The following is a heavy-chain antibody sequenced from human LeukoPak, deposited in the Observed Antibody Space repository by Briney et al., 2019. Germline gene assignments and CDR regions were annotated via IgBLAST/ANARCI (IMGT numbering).Heavy chain of an antibody. J-gene: IGHJ4*02. Sequence: GASVKVSCKASGYTFTGYYIHWVRQAPGQGLEWMGWINPNSGGTNYAQKFQGRVTMTRDTSISTAYMELSRLRSDDTAVYYCARAFDYGDYYFDYWGRGTLVTVSS. CDR2: INPNSGGT. D-gene: IGHD4-17*01. CDR3: ARAFDYGDYYFDY. V-gene: IGHV1-2*02. CDR1: GYTFTGYY.